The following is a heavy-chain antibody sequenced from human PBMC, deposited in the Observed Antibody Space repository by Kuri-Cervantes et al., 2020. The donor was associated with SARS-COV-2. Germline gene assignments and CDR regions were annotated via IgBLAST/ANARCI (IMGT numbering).Heavy chain of an antibody. CDR1: GYTFTGYY. CDR3: ARSTPFRRLMVISQGGAFDI. J-gene: IGHJ3*02. V-gene: IGHV1-2*04. CDR2: INPNSGGT. D-gene: IGHD2-8*01. Sequence: ASVKVSCKASGYTFTGYYMHWVRQAPGQGLEWMGWINPNSGGTNYAQKSQGWVTMTRDTSISTVYMELSRLRSVDTAVYYCARSTPFRRLMVISQGGAFDIWGQGTMVTVSS.